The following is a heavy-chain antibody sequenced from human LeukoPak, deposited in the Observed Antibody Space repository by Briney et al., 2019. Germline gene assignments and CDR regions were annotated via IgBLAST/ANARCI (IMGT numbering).Heavy chain of an antibody. CDR2: IYNSRST. J-gene: IGHJ3*01. CDR3: ARRNVLTEGEAFDV. Sequence: SDTLSLTCAVSGYSISSSNWWGWIRQPPGEGLEWIGYIYNSRSTNYNPSLNSRVTISADASKNQFSLKLSSVTAADTAVYYCARRNVLTEGEAFDVWGQGTMVTVSS. V-gene: IGHV4-28*01. D-gene: IGHD3-9*01. CDR1: GYSISSSNW.